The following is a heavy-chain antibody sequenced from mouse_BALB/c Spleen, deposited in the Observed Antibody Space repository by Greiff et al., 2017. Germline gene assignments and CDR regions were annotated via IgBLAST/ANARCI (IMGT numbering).Heavy chain of an antibody. J-gene: IGHJ4*01. V-gene: IGHV4-1*02. CDR1: GFDFSRYW. D-gene: IGHD1-1*01. Sequence: EVKLMESGGGLVQPGGSLKLSCAASGFDFSRYWMSWVRQAPGKGLEWIGEIKPDSSTINYTPSLKDKFIISRDNAKNTLYLQMSKVRSEDTALYYCARRIYYYGSNYAMDYWGQGTSVTVSS. CDR2: IKPDSSTI. CDR3: ARRIYYYGSNYAMDY.